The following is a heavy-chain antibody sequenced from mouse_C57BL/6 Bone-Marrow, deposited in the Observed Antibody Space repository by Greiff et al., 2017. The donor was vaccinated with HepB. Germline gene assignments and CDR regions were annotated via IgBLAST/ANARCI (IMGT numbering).Heavy chain of an antibody. CDR2: IDPSDSYT. CDR1: GYTFTSYW. CDR3: ARHPIYYGNYEGFY. D-gene: IGHD2-1*01. V-gene: IGHV1-50*01. J-gene: IGHJ2*01. Sequence: QVQLKQPGAELVKPGASVKLSCKASGYTFTSYWMQWVKQRPGQGLEWIGEIDPSDSYTNYNQKFKGKATLTVDTSSSTAYMQLSSLTSEDSAVYYCARHPIYYGNYEGFYWGQGTTLTVSS.